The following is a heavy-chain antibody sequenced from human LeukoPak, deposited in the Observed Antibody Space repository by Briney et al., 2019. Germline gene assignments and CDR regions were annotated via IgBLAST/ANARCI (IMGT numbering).Heavy chain of an antibody. CDR2: IYYSGST. CDR1: GGSISSDY. Sequence: KSSETLSLTCNVSGGSISSDYWGWIRQPPGKGLEWIGYIYYSGSTNYNPSLKSRVTISVDTSKNQFSLKLTSLTAADTAVYYCAREDSSGYLGYWGQGTLVTVSS. D-gene: IGHD3-22*01. J-gene: IGHJ4*02. CDR3: AREDSSGYLGY. V-gene: IGHV4-59*01.